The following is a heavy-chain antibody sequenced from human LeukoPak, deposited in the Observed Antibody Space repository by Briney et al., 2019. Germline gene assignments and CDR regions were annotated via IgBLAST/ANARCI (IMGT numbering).Heavy chain of an antibody. V-gene: IGHV3-53*01. CDR3: ARDQDGGSYTWAHYYYGMDV. CDR2: IYSGGST. CDR1: GFTVSSNY. D-gene: IGHD1-26*01. J-gene: IGHJ6*02. Sequence: GGSLRLSCAASGFTVSSNYMSWVRQAPGKGLEWVSVIYSGGSTYYVDSVKGRFTISRDNSKNTLYLQMNSLRAEDTAVYYCARDQDGGSYTWAHYYYGMDVWGQGTTVTVSS.